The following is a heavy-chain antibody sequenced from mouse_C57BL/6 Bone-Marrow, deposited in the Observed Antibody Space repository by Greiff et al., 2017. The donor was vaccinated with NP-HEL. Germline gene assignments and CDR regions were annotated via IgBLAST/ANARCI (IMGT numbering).Heavy chain of an antibody. J-gene: IGHJ1*03. CDR1: GYAFTNYL. CDR2: INPGSGGT. V-gene: IGHV1-54*01. Sequence: QVQLKESGAELVRPGTSVKVSCKASGYAFTNYLIEWVKQRPGQGLEWIGVINPGSGGTNYNEKFKGKATLTADKSSSTAYMQLSSLTSEDSAVYFCARRDGPTDYFDVWGTGTTVTVSS. D-gene: IGHD2-3*01. CDR3: ARRDGPTDYFDV.